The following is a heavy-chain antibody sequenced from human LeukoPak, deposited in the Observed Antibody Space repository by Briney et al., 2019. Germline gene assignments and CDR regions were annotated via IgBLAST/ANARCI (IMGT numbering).Heavy chain of an antibody. Sequence: ASVKVSCKASGYTFTTYGISWVRQAPGQGLEWMGWISGYNGNTDSAQKLQGRVTMTTDTSTSTAYMELRSLRSDDTAVYYCARDRIVIPAARGYYYMDVWGNGTTVTVSS. J-gene: IGHJ6*03. D-gene: IGHD2-2*01. CDR3: ARDRIVIPAARGYYYMDV. V-gene: IGHV1-18*01. CDR1: GYTFTTYG. CDR2: ISGYNGNT.